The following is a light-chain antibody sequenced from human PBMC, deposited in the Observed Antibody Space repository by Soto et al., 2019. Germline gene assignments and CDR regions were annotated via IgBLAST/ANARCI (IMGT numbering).Light chain of an antibody. CDR2: EAS. Sequence: EIVLTQSPGTPSLSPGARATLSCRASRSVTTFLAWYQQRPGQAPRLLISEASNRAAGIPARFSGSGSGTDFTLTISSLEPEDFAVYYCQQSHNWPRTFGQGTKVDI. CDR1: RSVTTF. V-gene: IGKV3-11*01. CDR3: QQSHNWPRT. J-gene: IGKJ1*01.